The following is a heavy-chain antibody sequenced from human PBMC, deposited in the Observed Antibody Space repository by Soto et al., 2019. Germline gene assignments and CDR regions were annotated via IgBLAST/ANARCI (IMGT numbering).Heavy chain of an antibody. D-gene: IGHD2-21*01. J-gene: IGHJ6*03. CDR2: ISAYNGNT. CDR1: GYTFTSYG. CDR3: AVLLFELVGYYYYYYMDV. V-gene: IGHV1-18*01. Sequence: ASVKVSCKASGYTFTSYGISWVRQAPGQGLEWMGWISAYNGNTNYAQKLQGRVTMTTDTSTSTAYMELRSLRSDDTAVYYCAVLLFELVGYYYYYYMDVWGKGTTVTVSS.